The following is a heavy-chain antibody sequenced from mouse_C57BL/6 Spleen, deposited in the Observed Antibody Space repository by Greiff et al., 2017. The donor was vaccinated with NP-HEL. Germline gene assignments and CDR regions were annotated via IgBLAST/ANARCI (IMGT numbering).Heavy chain of an antibody. J-gene: IGHJ4*01. CDR3: ARPYSNYHYAMDY. D-gene: IGHD2-5*01. CDR1: GYTFTSYG. V-gene: IGHV1-81*01. CDR2: IYPRSGNT. Sequence: QVQLKESGAELARPGASVKLSCKASGYTFTSYGISWVKQRTGQGLEWIGEIYPRSGNTYYNEKFKGKATLTADKSSSTAYMELRSLTSEDSAVYFCARPYSNYHYAMDYWGQGTSVTVSS.